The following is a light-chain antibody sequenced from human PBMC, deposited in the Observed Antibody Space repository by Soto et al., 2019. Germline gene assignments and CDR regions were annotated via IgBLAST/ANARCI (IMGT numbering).Light chain of an antibody. J-gene: IGLJ2*01. Sequence: SYELTQPLSVSVALGQTVRITCGGNNIESKNVHWYQQKPGQAPVLVIYRNYNRPSGIPERFSGSTSGNTATLIIARAQAGDEADYYCQVWDSTTQVVFGGGTKLTVL. CDR1: NIESKN. CDR3: QVWDSTTQVV. CDR2: RNY. V-gene: IGLV3-9*01.